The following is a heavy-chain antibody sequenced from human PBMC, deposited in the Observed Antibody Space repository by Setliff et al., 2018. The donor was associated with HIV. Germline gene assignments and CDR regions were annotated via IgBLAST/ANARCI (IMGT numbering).Heavy chain of an antibody. CDR3: ARDNSYYYGSGSHYWYGMDV. CDR1: GDSINSGTYY. CDR2: LHLSGDT. J-gene: IGHJ6*01. D-gene: IGHD3-10*01. Sequence: PSETLSLTCTVSGDSINSGTYYWSWIRQPAGKGLEWIGRLHLSGDTNYNPSLKSRVTMSIDTSKNQFSLKLISVTAADTAVYYCARDNSYYYGSGSHYWYGMDVWGQGTTVTVSS. V-gene: IGHV4-61*02.